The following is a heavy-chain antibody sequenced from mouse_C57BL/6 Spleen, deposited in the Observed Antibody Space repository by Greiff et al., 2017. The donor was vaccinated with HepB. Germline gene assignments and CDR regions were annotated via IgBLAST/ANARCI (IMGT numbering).Heavy chain of an antibody. Sequence: EVQLVESGGGLVQSGRSLRLSCATSGFTFSDFYMEWVRQAPGKGLEWIAASRNKANDYTTEYSASVKGRFIVSRDTSQSILYLQMNALRAEDTAIYYCARDAATGRGFDYWGQGTTLTVSS. CDR1: GFTFSDFY. V-gene: IGHV7-1*01. J-gene: IGHJ2*01. CDR3: ARDAATGRGFDY. CDR2: SRNKANDYTT. D-gene: IGHD4-1*02.